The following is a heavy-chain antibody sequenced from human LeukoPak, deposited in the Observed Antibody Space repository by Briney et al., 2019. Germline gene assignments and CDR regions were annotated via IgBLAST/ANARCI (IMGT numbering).Heavy chain of an antibody. D-gene: IGHD1-26*01. CDR1: GYTFTSYD. J-gene: IGHJ4*02. Sequence: VSVKVSCKASGYTFTSYDINWVRQATGQGLEWMGWMNPNSGNTGYAQKFQGRVTITRNTSISTAYMELSSLRSEDTAVYYCARVLSGSKTVDYWGQGTLVTVSS. V-gene: IGHV1-8*03. CDR3: ARVLSGSKTVDY. CDR2: MNPNSGNT.